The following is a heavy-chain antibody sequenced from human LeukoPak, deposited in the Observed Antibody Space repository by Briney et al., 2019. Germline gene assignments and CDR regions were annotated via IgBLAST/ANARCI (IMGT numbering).Heavy chain of an antibody. Sequence: GGSLRLSCAASGLTLSDYAVHWVRQPPGKGLEGVAMICHDGSNRYNPGSVRGGFTISRESSKNTVSLQMNSLRVYGTEGSFCARDWMGSTGLAGDCWGQGTLVTVSS. CDR2: ICHDGSNR. CDR1: GLTLSDYA. J-gene: IGHJ4*02. CDR3: ARDWMGSTGLAGDC. D-gene: IGHD2-8*02. V-gene: IGHV3-30*19.